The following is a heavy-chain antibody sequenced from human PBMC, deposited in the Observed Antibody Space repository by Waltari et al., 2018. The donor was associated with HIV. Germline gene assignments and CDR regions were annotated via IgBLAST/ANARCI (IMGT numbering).Heavy chain of an antibody. Sequence: QVRLQQWGAGLLKPSETLSLTCAVYGGSFSNYYWTWIRQTTEKGLEWIGEINHSGTTDYNPSLKSRLTMSIDTSKNQFSRKLNSVTAADTAVYYCARHRFTRGNSAWYFLYWGQGTHVTVSS. J-gene: IGHJ4*02. D-gene: IGHD6-19*01. CDR2: INHSGTT. CDR3: ARHRFTRGNSAWYFLY. V-gene: IGHV4-34*02. CDR1: GGSFSNYY.